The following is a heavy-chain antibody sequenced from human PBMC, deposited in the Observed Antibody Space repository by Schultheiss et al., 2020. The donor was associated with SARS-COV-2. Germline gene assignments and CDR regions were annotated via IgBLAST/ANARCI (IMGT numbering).Heavy chain of an antibody. Sequence: SETLSLTCAVSGGSISSGGYSWSWIRQPPGKGLEWIGYIYHSGSTYYNPSLKSRVTISVDTSKNQFSLKLSSVTAADTAVYYCARAPLYEDWGQGTLVTVSS. V-gene: IGHV4-30-2*01. CDR2: IYHSGST. D-gene: IGHD2-8*01. CDR1: GGSISSGGYS. CDR3: ARAPLYED. J-gene: IGHJ4*02.